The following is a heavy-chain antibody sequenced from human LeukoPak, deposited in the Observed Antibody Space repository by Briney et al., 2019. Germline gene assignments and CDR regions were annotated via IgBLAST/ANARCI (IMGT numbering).Heavy chain of an antibody. CDR1: GGSFSGYY. V-gene: IGHV4-34*01. CDR2: INHSGST. J-gene: IGHJ4*02. CDR3: ARGEVAVAGTDFDY. Sequence: PSETLSLTCAVYGGSFSGYYWSWIRQPPGKGLEWIGEINHSGSTNYNPSLKSRVTIPVDTSKNQFSLKLSSVTAADTAVYYCARGEVAVAGTDFDYWGQGTLVTVSS. D-gene: IGHD6-19*01.